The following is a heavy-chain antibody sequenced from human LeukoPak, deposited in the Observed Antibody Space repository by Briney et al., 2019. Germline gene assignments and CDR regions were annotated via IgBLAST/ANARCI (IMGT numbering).Heavy chain of an antibody. CDR1: GFTFSSYE. CDR2: ISSSGSTI. Sequence: GGSLRLSCASSGFTFSSYEMTWVRQAPGKELEWVSYISSSGSTIYYADSVKGRFTISRDNAKNSLYLQMNSLRAEDTAVYYCARDGGVSSGWHDAFDIWGQGTMVTVSS. J-gene: IGHJ3*02. CDR3: ARDGGVSSGWHDAFDI. V-gene: IGHV3-48*03. D-gene: IGHD6-19*01.